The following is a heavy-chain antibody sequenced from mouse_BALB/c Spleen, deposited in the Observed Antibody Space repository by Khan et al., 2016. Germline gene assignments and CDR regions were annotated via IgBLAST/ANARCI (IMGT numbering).Heavy chain of an antibody. CDR3: ARRGYDGYFFDY. J-gene: IGHJ2*01. Sequence: EVQLQESGPGLVKPSQSLSLTCTVTGYSITSDYAWNWIRQFPGNKLEWMGYISYSGSTSYNPSLNSRISITRDTSKNQFFLQLNSVTTVDTATYYCARRGYDGYFFDYWGQGTTLTVSS. D-gene: IGHD2-3*01. V-gene: IGHV3-2*02. CDR1: GYSITSDYA. CDR2: ISYSGST.